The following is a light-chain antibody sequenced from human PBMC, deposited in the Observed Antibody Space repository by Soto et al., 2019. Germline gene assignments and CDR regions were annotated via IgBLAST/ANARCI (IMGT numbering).Light chain of an antibody. V-gene: IGLV1-40*01. Sequence: QTVVTQPPSVSGAPGQRLTISCAGTSSNIGAGFDVHWYQQLPGTAPKLLIYANDDRPSGVPDRFSGSTSGTSASLAITGLQAEDEADYYCQSYDNSLLAYVFGGGTKVTVL. J-gene: IGLJ2*01. CDR3: QSYDNSLLAYV. CDR1: SSNIGAGFD. CDR2: AND.